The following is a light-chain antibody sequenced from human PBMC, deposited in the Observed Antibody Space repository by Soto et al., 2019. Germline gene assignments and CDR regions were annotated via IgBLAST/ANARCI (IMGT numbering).Light chain of an antibody. CDR3: QEYTTSFTWT. CDR2: KAS. J-gene: IGKJ1*01. Sequence: DIQMTQSPSTLSASVGDKVTITCRASQSITDRLAWYQQKSGRAPKVLIYKASTLESGVPSRFSASGFGTEFSLTIIGLQPHDFATYYCQEYTTSFTWTFGRGTKVEI. V-gene: IGKV1-5*03. CDR1: QSITDR.